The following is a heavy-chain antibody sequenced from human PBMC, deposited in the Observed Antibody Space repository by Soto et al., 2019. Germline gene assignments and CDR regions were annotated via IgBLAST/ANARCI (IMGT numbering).Heavy chain of an antibody. J-gene: IGHJ3*01. Sequence: GSLRLSCAASGFSISDHYMDWVRQAPGKGLEWVGRMKDRAESYTTEYAASVEGRFTVSRDASSYSLYLQMDNLKTEDTAVYYCARSLRLDACDVWGQGTTVTVSS. V-gene: IGHV3-72*01. CDR1: GFSISDHY. CDR2: MKDRAESYTT. D-gene: IGHD4-17*01. CDR3: ARSLRLDACDV.